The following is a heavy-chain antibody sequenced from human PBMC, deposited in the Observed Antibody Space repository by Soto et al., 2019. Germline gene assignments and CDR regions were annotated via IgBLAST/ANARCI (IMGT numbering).Heavy chain of an antibody. D-gene: IGHD2-2*01. Sequence: SVKVSCKASGYTFTSYDINWVRQATGQGLEWMGWMNPNSGNTGYAQKFQGRVTMTRNTSISTVYMELSSLRSEDTAVYYCASPIVYCSRPSRSDDAFAISGKGTMVTVSS. V-gene: IGHV1-8*01. CDR3: ASPIVYCSRPSRSDDAFAI. CDR2: MNPNSGNT. J-gene: IGHJ3*02. CDR1: GYTFTSYD.